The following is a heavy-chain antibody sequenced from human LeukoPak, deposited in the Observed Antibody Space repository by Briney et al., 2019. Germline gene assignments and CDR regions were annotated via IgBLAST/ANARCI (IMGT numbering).Heavy chain of an antibody. D-gene: IGHD6-13*01. J-gene: IGHJ6*04. CDR2: IYHSGST. CDR3: ARDSIAAAKPYYYYGMDV. CDR1: GGSISSGGYS. V-gene: IGHV4-30-2*01. Sequence: PSETLSLTCAVSGGSISSGGYSWSWIRQPPGKGLEWIGYIYHSGSTYYNPSLKSRVTISVDTSKNQFSLKLSSVTAADTAVYYCARDSIAAAKPYYYYGMDVWGKGTTVTVSS.